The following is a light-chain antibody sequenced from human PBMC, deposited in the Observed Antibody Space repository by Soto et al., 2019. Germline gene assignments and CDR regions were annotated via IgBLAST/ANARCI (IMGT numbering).Light chain of an antibody. Sequence: QSVLTQSPSASGTPGQRVTISCSGSISNIGRSTVNWYQQFPGTAPKVLIYKNDQRPSGVPGRFSASKSGTSASLAISGLQSEDEADYYCAVWDDSLNGPVFGGGTKLTVL. CDR3: AVWDDSLNGPV. J-gene: IGLJ2*01. CDR1: ISNIGRST. V-gene: IGLV1-44*01. CDR2: KND.